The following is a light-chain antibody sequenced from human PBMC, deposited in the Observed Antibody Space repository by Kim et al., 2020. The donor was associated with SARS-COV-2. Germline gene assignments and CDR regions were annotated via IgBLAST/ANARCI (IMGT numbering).Light chain of an antibody. CDR2: GAS. V-gene: IGKV3-15*01. J-gene: IGKJ1*01. CDR3: QQYNNWPPWT. CDR1: QSVSGN. Sequence: SPGERAPLSCRASQSVSGNLAWYPRRPGQAPRLLFYGASTRATGIPARFSVSGSGTEFTLTISSLQSEDFAVYYCQQYNNWPPWTFGQGTKVDIK.